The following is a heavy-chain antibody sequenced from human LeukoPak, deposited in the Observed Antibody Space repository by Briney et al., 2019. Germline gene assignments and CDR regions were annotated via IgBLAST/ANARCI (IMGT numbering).Heavy chain of an antibody. CDR2: INSDGSSI. CDR1: GFTFSSYW. Sequence: GGSLRLSCVASGFTFSSYWMHWVRQAPGKGLMWVSRINSDGSSISYADSVKGRFTISRDNAKNTLYLQMNSLRAEDTAVYYCARGVSGWLDYWGQGTLVTVSS. D-gene: IGHD6-19*01. CDR3: ARGVSGWLDY. J-gene: IGHJ4*02. V-gene: IGHV3-74*01.